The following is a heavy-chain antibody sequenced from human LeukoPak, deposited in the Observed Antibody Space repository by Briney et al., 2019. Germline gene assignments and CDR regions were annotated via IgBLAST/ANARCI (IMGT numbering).Heavy chain of an antibody. V-gene: IGHV1-46*01. Sequence: ASVKVSCKASGYTFTSYYMHWVRQAPGQGLEWMGIINPSGGSTSYAQKFQGRVTMTRDTSTSTVYMELSSLRSEDTAVYYCARVGGRRIFGVVTPYWGQGTLVTASS. CDR2: INPSGGST. J-gene: IGHJ4*02. CDR1: GYTFTSYY. D-gene: IGHD3-3*01. CDR3: ARVGGRRIFGVVTPY.